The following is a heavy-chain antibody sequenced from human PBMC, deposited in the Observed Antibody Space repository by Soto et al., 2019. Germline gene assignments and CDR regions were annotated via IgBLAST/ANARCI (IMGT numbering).Heavy chain of an antibody. J-gene: IGHJ4*02. V-gene: IGHV4-39*01. CDR1: DGSISSTTYY. Sequence: QLQLQESGPGLVKPSETLSLTCTVYDGSISSTTYYWGWIRQPPGKGLEWIGGIYYSGSTYYHPSLKSRVTISVDTSKTQFSRNRTSVNSADTAVYYCARSHCSSGCCYRGLRDYWCQGTLVTVSS. CDR3: ARSHCSSGCCYRGLRDY. D-gene: IGHD2-15*01. CDR2: IYYSGST.